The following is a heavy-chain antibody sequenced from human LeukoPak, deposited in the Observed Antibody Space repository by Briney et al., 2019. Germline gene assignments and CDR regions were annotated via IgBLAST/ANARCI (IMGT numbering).Heavy chain of an antibody. D-gene: IGHD6-19*01. CDR1: EFTFSSYW. J-gene: IGHJ4*02. Sequence: PGGSLRLSCAASEFTFSSYWMTWVRQAPGKGLEWVAYIKRDGSEKHYVDSVNGRFTISRDNAKNSMFLQMNSLRAEDTAVYYCASLLVAGVASVDYWRQGTLVTVSS. CDR3: ASLLVAGVASVDY. CDR2: IKRDGSEK. V-gene: IGHV3-7*03.